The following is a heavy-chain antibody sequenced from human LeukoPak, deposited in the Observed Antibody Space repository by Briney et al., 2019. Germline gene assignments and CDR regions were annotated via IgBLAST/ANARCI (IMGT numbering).Heavy chain of an antibody. CDR1: GYTFSDYY. CDR2: INPSGGST. D-gene: IGHD2/OR15-2a*01. CDR3: ARDGCSSTTNCDENNWFVP. V-gene: IGHV1-46*01. J-gene: IGHJ5*02. Sequence: GASVKVSCKASGYTFSDYYMHWVRQAPGQGLEWMGVINPSGGSTRYAQKFQGRVTMTRDMSTSTVDMELSSLRSEDTAVYYCARDGCSSTTNCDENNWFVPWGQGTLVIVSS.